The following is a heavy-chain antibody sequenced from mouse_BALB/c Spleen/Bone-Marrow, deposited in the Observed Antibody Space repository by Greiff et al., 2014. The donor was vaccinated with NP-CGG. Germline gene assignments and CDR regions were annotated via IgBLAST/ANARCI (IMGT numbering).Heavy chain of an antibody. D-gene: IGHD2-2*01. Sequence: QVHVKQSGAELVRPGASVTLSCKASGYKFTDYEMHWVKQTPVHGLEWIGSIDPETGGTAYNQNFKGKATLTADRSSTTAYMELRSLTSEDSAVYYCTREGIYFGYDVPMDYWGQGTSVTASS. CDR1: GYKFTDYE. V-gene: IGHV1-15*01. CDR3: TREGIYFGYDVPMDY. J-gene: IGHJ4*01. CDR2: IDPETGGT.